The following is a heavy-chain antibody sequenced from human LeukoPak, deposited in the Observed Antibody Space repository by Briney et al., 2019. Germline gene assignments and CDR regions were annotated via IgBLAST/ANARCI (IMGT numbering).Heavy chain of an antibody. CDR3: ARLPYYYGSGSYYKGYFDY. CDR1: GYSFTSYW. J-gene: IGHJ4*02. Sequence: GESLKISCKGSGYSFTSYWIGWVRQMPGKGLEWMGIIYPGDSDTRYSPSFQGQVTISADKSISTAYLQWSSLKASDTAMYYCARLPYYYGSGSYYKGYFDYWGQGTLVTVSP. D-gene: IGHD3-10*01. V-gene: IGHV5-51*01. CDR2: IYPGDSDT.